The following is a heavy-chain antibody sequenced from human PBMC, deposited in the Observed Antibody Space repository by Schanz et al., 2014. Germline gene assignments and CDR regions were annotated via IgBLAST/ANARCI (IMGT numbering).Heavy chain of an antibody. CDR3: ARGGLSDNTTFDT. J-gene: IGHJ4*01. D-gene: IGHD2-2*01. V-gene: IGHV1-46*03. Sequence: QVQLVQSGAEVKKPGASVKVSCKASGYPFTTYYIHWVRQAPGQGLEWMGKINPSSGTARIAHNFEGRLAVTRDASTSTVNRELSSLIYEDATVYYCARGGLSDNTTFDTWGQGTLVTVSS. CDR1: GYPFTTYY. CDR2: INPSSGTA.